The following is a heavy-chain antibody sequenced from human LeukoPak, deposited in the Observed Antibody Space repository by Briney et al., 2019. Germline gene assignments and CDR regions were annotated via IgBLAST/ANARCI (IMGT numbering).Heavy chain of an antibody. D-gene: IGHD3-10*01. J-gene: IGHJ4*02. Sequence: ASVKVSCKASGYTFTSYGISWVRQAPEQGLEWMGWISAYNGNTNYAQKLQGRVTMTTDTSTSTAYMELRSLRSDDTAVYYCARDEVSVRGAKDTDYWGQGTLVTVSS. CDR3: ARDEVSVRGAKDTDY. V-gene: IGHV1-18*01. CDR2: ISAYNGNT. CDR1: GYTFTSYG.